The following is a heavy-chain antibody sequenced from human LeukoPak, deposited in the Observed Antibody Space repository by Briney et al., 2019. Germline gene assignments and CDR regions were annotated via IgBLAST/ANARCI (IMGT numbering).Heavy chain of an antibody. J-gene: IGHJ6*02. CDR2: IRFDGSEK. CDR3: AKDVYDCSGGSCPQYYYVMDV. D-gene: IGHD2-15*01. Sequence: GGSQRLSCTASGFTFSSYGMHWVRQAPGKGLEWVSFIRFDGSEKYYADSVRGRFTISRDNSKNTLSLQMNSLRAEDTALYYCAKDVYDCSGGSCPQYYYVMDVWGQGTTVTVSS. V-gene: IGHV3-30*02. CDR1: GFTFSSYG.